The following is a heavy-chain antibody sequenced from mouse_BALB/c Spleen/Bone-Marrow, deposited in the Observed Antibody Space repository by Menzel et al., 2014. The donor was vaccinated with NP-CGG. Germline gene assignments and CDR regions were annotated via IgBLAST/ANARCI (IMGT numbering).Heavy chain of an antibody. CDR3: TMVAY. CDR2: IAPETGGT. V-gene: IGHV1-15*01. J-gene: IGHJ3*01. Sequence: VQLQQSGAALVRPGTSVTLSCKASGSTFTDYNMHWVKQTPVHGLEWLGLIAPETGGTAYNQRFKGKAIMTADKSSSTAYMDLRSLTSEDSAVDYCTMVAYWGQGTLVTVSA. CDR1: GSTFTDYN.